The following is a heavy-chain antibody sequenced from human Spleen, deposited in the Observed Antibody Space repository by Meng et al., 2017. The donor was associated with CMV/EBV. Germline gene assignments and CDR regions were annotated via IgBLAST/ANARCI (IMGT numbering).Heavy chain of an antibody. CDR2: IFYTGTT. D-gene: IGHD2/OR15-2a*01. Sequence: SETLSLTCTVSGDSVNSPSYYWTWIRQPPGKGLEWIGYIFYTGTTKYNPSLKSRVTISLDTSKNQFSLKLSSVTAADTAVYYCATEVLYYYYGMDVWGQGTTVTVSS. CDR3: ATEVLYYYYGMDV. V-gene: IGHV4-61*01. J-gene: IGHJ6*02. CDR1: GDSVNSPSYY.